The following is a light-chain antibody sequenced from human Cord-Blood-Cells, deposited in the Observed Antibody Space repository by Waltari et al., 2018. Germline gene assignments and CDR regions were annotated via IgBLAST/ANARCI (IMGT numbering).Light chain of an antibody. CDR1: QSVSSY. CDR3: KQRSNWPRT. Sequence: EIVLTQYPATLSLSPGERATLSCRAGQSVSSYLAWYQLKPGQAPWRLIYDASNRATGIPPRFSGSGSGTDFTRTIRSLEPEDFAVYYCKQRSNWPRTFGQGTHVEIK. CDR2: DAS. J-gene: IGKJ1*01. V-gene: IGKV3-11*01.